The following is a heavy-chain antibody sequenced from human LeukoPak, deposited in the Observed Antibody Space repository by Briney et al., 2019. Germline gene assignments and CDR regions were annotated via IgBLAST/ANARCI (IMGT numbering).Heavy chain of an antibody. CDR2: INHSGST. V-gene: IGHV4-34*01. Sequence: SETLSLTCAVYGGSFSGYYWSWIRQPPGKGLEWIGEINHSGSTNYNPSLKSRVTISVDTSKNQFSLKLSSVTAADTAVYYCARSLRAWFGSRWGQGTLVTVSS. D-gene: IGHD3-10*01. CDR1: GGSFSGYY. J-gene: IGHJ4*02. CDR3: ARSLRAWFGSR.